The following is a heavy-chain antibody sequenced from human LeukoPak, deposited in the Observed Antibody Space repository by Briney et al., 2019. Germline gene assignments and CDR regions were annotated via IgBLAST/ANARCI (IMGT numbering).Heavy chain of an antibody. CDR2: IIPIFGTA. Sequence: SVKVSCKASGGTFSSYAISWLRQAPGQGLEWMGGIIPIFGTANYAQKFQGRVTITADESTSTAYMELSSLRSEDTAVYYCARDDYDQNYDYYMDVWGKGTTVTVSS. J-gene: IGHJ6*03. D-gene: IGHD4-17*01. CDR1: GGTFSSYA. CDR3: ARDDYDQNYDYYMDV. V-gene: IGHV1-69*13.